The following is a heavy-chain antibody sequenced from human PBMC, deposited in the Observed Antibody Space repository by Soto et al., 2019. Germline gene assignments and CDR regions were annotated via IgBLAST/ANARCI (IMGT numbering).Heavy chain of an antibody. V-gene: IGHV1-69*13. CDR3: ARDPAYYYGSGSYQKSNWLDP. J-gene: IGHJ5*02. Sequence: SVKVSCKASGGTFSSYAISWVRQAPGQGLEWMGGIIPIFGTANYAQKFQGRVTITADESTSTAYMELSSLRSEDTAVYYCARDPAYYYGSGSYQKSNWLDPWGQGTLVTVSS. CDR1: GGTFSSYA. D-gene: IGHD3-10*01. CDR2: IIPIFGTA.